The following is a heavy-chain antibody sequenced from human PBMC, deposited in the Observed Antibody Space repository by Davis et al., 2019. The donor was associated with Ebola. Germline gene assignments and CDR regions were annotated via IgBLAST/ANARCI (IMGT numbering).Heavy chain of an antibody. D-gene: IGHD2/OR15-2a*01. CDR3: ARDLSYFSLEV. CDR1: GFTFSKYT. CDR2: IWANGITR. V-gene: IGHV3-33*07. J-gene: IGHJ6*02. Sequence: PGGSLRLSCAASGFTFSKYTMSWVRQAPGKGLEWVAGIWANGITRNYIDSGKGRFTISRDISKNIVYLEMNSLRADDTAMYYCARDLSYFSLEVCGQGTTVSVSS.